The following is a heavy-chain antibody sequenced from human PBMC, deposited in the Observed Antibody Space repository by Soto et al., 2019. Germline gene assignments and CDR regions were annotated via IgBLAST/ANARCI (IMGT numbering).Heavy chain of an antibody. V-gene: IGHV3-21*01. CDR2: ISSSSSYI. D-gene: IGHD5-18*01. CDR3: ARDQPGYSYGYGLGY. J-gene: IGHJ4*01. CDR1: VFTFSRYS. Sequence: PGGYLRPYCAASVFTFSRYSLNWVRQAPGKGLEWVSSISSSSSYIYYADSVKGRFTFSRDNAKNSLYLQMNSLRAEDTAVYYCARDQPGYSYGYGLGYWG.